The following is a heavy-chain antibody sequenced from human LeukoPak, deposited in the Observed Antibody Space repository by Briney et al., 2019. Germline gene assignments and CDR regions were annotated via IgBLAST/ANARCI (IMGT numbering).Heavy chain of an antibody. CDR3: AHGYAVAGTAYNWFDP. CDR1: GFSLSTSGVG. Sequence: SGPTLVNPTQTLTLTCTFSGFSLSTSGVGVGWIRQPPGKALEWLALIYWDDDKRYSPSLKSRLTITKDTSKNQVVLTMTNMDPVDTATYYCAHGYAVAGTAYNWFDPWGQGTLVTVSP. CDR2: IYWDDDK. J-gene: IGHJ5*02. D-gene: IGHD6-19*01. V-gene: IGHV2-5*02.